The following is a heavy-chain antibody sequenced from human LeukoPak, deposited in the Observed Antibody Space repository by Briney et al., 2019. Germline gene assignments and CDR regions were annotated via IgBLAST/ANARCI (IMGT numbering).Heavy chain of an antibody. Sequence: GGSLRLSCAASGFSFSDYYMSWIRQAPGKGLEWVSYISSSGSTMYYADSVKGRFTISRDNAKNSLSLQMNSLRAEGMAVYYCARSGRGFSYGYMDVWGKXXTVXVSS. CDR3: ARSGRGFSYGYMDV. D-gene: IGHD5-18*01. CDR2: ISSSGSTM. V-gene: IGHV3-11*04. J-gene: IGHJ6*04. CDR1: GFSFSDYY.